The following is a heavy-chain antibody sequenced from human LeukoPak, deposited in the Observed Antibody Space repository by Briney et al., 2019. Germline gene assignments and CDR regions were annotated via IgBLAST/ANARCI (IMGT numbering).Heavy chain of an antibody. V-gene: IGHV4-4*07. CDR3: ARDREYYDFWSGYSHDAFDI. J-gene: IGHJ3*02. CDR2: IYTSGST. CDR1: GGSISSYY. D-gene: IGHD3-3*01. Sequence: SETLSLTCTVSGGSISSYYWSWIRQPAGKGLEWIGRIYTSGSTNYNPSLKSRVTMSVDTSKNQFSLKLGSVTAADTAVYYCARDREYYDFWSGYSHDAFDIWGQGTMVTVSS.